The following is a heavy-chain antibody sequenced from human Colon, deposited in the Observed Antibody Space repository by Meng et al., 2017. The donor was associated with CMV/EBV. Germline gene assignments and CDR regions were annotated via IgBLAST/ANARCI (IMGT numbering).Heavy chain of an antibody. CDR2: ISSDGSST. CDR1: GFTFSSYE. D-gene: IGHD4-11*01. Sequence: GGSLRLSCAASGFTFSSYEMNWVRQAPGKGLVWISRISSDGSSTSYADSVKGRFTISRDNAKNTLYLQMNSLRAEDTAVYYCARSASDYSNPDGFDIWGQGTLVTVSS. CDR3: ARSASDYSNPDGFDI. V-gene: IGHV3-74*01. J-gene: IGHJ3*02.